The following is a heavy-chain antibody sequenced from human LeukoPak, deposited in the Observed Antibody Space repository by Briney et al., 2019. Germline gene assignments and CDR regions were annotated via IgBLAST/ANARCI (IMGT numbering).Heavy chain of an antibody. D-gene: IGHD1-1*01. V-gene: IGHV3-9*01. J-gene: IGHJ4*02. Sequence: GGSLRLSCAASGFTFSSYSMNWVRQAPGQGLEWVTGINWNNGGIVYAASVKGRFTVSRDNAKNTLYLQMNRLRPEDTAFYYCARDDFNTLGYNFHYWGQGTLVTVSS. CDR1: GFTFSSYS. CDR3: ARDDFNTLGYNFHY. CDR2: INWNNGGI.